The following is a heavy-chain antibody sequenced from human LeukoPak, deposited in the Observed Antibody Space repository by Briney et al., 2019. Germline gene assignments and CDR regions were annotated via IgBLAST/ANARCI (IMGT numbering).Heavy chain of an antibody. J-gene: IGHJ4*02. V-gene: IGHV4-59*01. D-gene: IGHD3-22*01. CDR1: GGSISSYY. CDR3: ARSLQSSGYFTLLGY. CDR2: IYYSGST. Sequence: SETLSLTCTVSGGSISSYYWSWIRQPPGKGLEWIGYIYYSGSTNYNPSLKSRVTISVDTSKNQFSLKLSSVTAADTAVYYCARSLQSSGYFTLLGYWGQGTLVTVSS.